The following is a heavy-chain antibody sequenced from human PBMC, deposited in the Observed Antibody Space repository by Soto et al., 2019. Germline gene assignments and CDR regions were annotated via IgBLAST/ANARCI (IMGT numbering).Heavy chain of an antibody. CDR3: ARAHCSSTSCYPNSYYYMDV. Sequence: SETLSLTCTVSGGSISSYYWSWIRQPPGKGLEWIGYIYYSGSTNYNPSLKSRVNISVDTSKNQFSLKLSSVTAADTAVYYCARAHCSSTSCYPNSYYYMDVWGKGTTVTVSS. CDR1: GGSISSYY. J-gene: IGHJ6*03. V-gene: IGHV4-59*08. CDR2: IYYSGST. D-gene: IGHD2-2*01.